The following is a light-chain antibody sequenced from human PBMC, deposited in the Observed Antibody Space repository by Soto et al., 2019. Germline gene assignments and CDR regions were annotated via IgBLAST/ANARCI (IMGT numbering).Light chain of an antibody. J-gene: IGLJ2*01. CDR1: SNDVGGYNY. CDR3: SSYAGSNNLVV. Sequence: QSALTQPPSASGSPGQSVTISCTGTSNDVGGYNYVSWYQQHPGKAPKLMIYEVSKRPSGVPDRFSGSKSGNTASPTVSGLQAEDEADYYCSSYAGSNNLVVFGGGTKLTVL. CDR2: EVS. V-gene: IGLV2-8*01.